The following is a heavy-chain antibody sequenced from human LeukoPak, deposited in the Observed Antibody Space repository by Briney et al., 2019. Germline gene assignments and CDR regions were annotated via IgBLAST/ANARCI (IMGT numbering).Heavy chain of an antibody. CDR1: GDSIRSYY. J-gene: IGHJ4*02. CDR2: IYYSGTT. CDR3: ARHLRSFPDQ. Sequence: SETLSLTCTFSGDSIRSYYWSWIRQPPGKGLEWLGYIYYSGTTSYNPSLKSRLTMSLDTSKKQLSLSLTSVTAADTAVYYSARHLRSFPDQWGQGTLVTVSS. V-gene: IGHV4-59*08. D-gene: IGHD3-3*02.